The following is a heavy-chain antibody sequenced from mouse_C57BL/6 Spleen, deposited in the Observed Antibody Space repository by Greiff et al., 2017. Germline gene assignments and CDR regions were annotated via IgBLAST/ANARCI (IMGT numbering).Heavy chain of an antibody. J-gene: IGHJ4*01. CDR3: ARKRDAMDY. V-gene: IGHV1-69*01. CDR2: IDPSDSYT. Sequence: QVQLQQPGPELVMPGASVKLSCKASGYTFTSYGMHWVKQRPGQCLEWIGEIDPSDSYTNYNQKFKGKSTLTVDKSSSTAYMQLSSLTSEDSAVYYCARKRDAMDYWGQGASVTVSS. CDR1: GYTFTSYG.